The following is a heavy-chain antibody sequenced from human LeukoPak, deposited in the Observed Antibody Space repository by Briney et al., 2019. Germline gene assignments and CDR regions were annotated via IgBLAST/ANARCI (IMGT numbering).Heavy chain of an antibody. CDR1: GGSISSYY. J-gene: IGHJ4*02. CDR2: INHSGST. CDR3: ARSVFDHGDYTSSNDY. Sequence: SETLSLTCTVSGGSISSYYWSWIRQPPGKGLEWIGEINHSGSTNYNPSLKSRVAISVDTSKNQFSLKLSSVTAADTAVYYCARSVFDHGDYTSSNDYWGQGTLVTVSS. D-gene: IGHD4-17*01. V-gene: IGHV4-34*01.